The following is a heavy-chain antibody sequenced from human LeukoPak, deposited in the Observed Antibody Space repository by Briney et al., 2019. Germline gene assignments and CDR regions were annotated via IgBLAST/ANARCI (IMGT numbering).Heavy chain of an antibody. D-gene: IGHD4-17*01. Sequence: GGSLRLSCAASGFTFSSYAMSWVRQAPGKGLEWVSAISGSGGSTYYADSVKGRFTISRDNSKNTLYLQMNSLRAEDTAVYYCAKGDYGDYRRSLGDAFDIWGQGTMVTVSS. V-gene: IGHV3-23*01. J-gene: IGHJ3*02. CDR1: GFTFSSYA. CDR3: AKGDYGDYRRSLGDAFDI. CDR2: ISGSGGST.